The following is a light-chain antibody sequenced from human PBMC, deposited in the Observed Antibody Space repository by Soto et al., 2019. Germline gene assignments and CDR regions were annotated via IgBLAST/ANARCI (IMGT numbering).Light chain of an antibody. CDR1: SSDVGTYDF. CDR3: CLYAVTFYV. Sequence: QSVLTQPRCVSGSPGQSVTISCTGTSSDVGTYDFVSWYQQHPGKAPRLMIFDVSERPSGVPDRFSGSKSGNTASLTTSGLQAEDEADYYCCLYAVTFYVFGTGTKVTVL. J-gene: IGLJ1*01. CDR2: DVS. V-gene: IGLV2-11*01.